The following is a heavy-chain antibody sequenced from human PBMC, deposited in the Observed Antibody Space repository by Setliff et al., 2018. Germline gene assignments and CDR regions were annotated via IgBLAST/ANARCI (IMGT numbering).Heavy chain of an antibody. Sequence: PSETLSLTCTVSGGSVNSGYDNWNWLRQPAGKGLEWIGHINRRGSTNFSPSLKSRVTISLDTSKNQFSLNLTSVTAADTAVYYCARASSGWYSAYYYYMDVWGKGTLVTVSS. CDR1: GGSVNSGYDN. CDR3: ARASSGWYSAYYYYMDV. V-gene: IGHV4-61*09. J-gene: IGHJ6*03. CDR2: INRRGST. D-gene: IGHD6-19*01.